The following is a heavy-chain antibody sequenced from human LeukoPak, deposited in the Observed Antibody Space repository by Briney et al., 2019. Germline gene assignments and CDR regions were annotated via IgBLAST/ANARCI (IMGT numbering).Heavy chain of an antibody. CDR3: ARGKASSGSYYGIFDY. CDR1: GFSISNDYY. V-gene: IGHV4-38-2*02. Sequence: PSETLSLTCTVSGFSISNDYYWTWLRQPPGKGLEWIGGIYHSGTTYYNPSLRGRVSISLDTSKTQFSLKLSSVTAADTAVYYRARGKASSGSYYGIFDYWGQGSLVTVSS. J-gene: IGHJ4*02. D-gene: IGHD1-26*01. CDR2: IYHSGTT.